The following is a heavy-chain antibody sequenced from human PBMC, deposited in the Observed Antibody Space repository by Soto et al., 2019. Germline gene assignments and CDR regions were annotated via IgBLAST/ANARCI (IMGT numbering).Heavy chain of an antibody. CDR1: GHTFTGYY. V-gene: IGHV1-46*01. CDR2: INPSGGST. D-gene: IGHD6-19*01. Sequence: GASVKVSCKASGHTFTGYYMHWVRQAPGQGLEWMGIINPSGGSTSYAQKFQGRATMTRDTSTSTVYVELSSLRSEDTAVYYCAREAHPQWLAPSAMDVWGQGTTVTVSS. CDR3: AREAHPQWLAPSAMDV. J-gene: IGHJ6*02.